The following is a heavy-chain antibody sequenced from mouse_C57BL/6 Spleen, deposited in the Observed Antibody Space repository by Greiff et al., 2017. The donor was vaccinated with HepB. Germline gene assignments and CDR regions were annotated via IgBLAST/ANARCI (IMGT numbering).Heavy chain of an antibody. J-gene: IGHJ2*01. V-gene: IGHV1-55*01. CDR2: IYPGSGST. CDR1: GYTFTSYW. Sequence: QVQLQQPGAELVKPGASVKMSCKASGYTFTSYWITWVKQRPGQGLEWIGDIYPGSGSTNYNEKFKSKATLTVDTSSSTAYMQLSSLTSEDSAVYYCARGFGTTVVATDYWGQGTTLTVSS. D-gene: IGHD1-1*01. CDR3: ARGFGTTVVATDY.